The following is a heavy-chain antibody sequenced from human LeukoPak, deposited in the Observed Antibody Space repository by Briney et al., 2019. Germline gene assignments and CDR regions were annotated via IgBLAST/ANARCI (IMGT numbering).Heavy chain of an antibody. V-gene: IGHV3-48*03. CDR2: ISSSGSTI. CDR3: ARTIAVAGPYYFDY. J-gene: IGHJ4*02. CDR1: GFTFSSYE. D-gene: IGHD6-19*01. Sequence: QPGGSLRLSCAASGFTFSSYEMNWVRQAPGKGLEWISYISSSGSTIYYADSVKGRFTISRDNAKNSLYLQMNSLRADDTAVYYCARTIAVAGPYYFDYWGQGTLVTVSS.